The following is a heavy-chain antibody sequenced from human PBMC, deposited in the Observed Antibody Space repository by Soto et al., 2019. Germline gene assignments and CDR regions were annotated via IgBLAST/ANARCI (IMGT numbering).Heavy chain of an antibody. CDR2: IGSSGNKT. V-gene: IGHV3-23*01. Sequence: GGSLRLSCAASGFTFSSFAMTWVRQAPGKGLDWVSTIGSSGNKTYYADSMKGRFTISRDNSKNTLYLQMSSLRAEDTAMYFCANAAHMTTSLLLDYWGQGTQVTVSS. J-gene: IGHJ4*02. D-gene: IGHD4-4*01. CDR1: GFTFSSFA. CDR3: ANAAHMTTSLLLDY.